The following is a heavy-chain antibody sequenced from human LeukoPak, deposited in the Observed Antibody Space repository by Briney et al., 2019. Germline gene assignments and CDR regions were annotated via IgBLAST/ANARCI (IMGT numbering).Heavy chain of an antibody. V-gene: IGHV4-4*07. CDR2: IYSIGST. Sequence: SETLSHTYAVPGGSISNYYSSWIRQPATKGLEWIGRIYSIGSTNYNPSLKNRVTISVDKSKNQFSLKLSSVTAADTAVYYCARGGWELRDNWFDTCAQGTLVTVSS. CDR1: GGSISNYY. J-gene: IGHJ5*02. D-gene: IGHD1-26*01. CDR3: ARGGWELRDNWFDT.